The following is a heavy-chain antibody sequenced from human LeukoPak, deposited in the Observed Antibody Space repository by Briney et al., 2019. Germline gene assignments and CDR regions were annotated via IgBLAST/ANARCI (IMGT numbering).Heavy chain of an antibody. J-gene: IGHJ4*02. D-gene: IGHD3-10*01. V-gene: IGHV4-34*01. CDR1: GGSFSGYY. CDR3: ARWAYSQYYGSGSFDY. Sequence: SETLSLTCAVYGGSFSGYYWSWIRQPPGKGLEWIGEINHSGSTNYNPSLKSRVTISVDTSKNQFSPKLSSVTAADTAVYYCARWAYSQYYGSGSFDYWGQGTLVTVSS. CDR2: INHSGST.